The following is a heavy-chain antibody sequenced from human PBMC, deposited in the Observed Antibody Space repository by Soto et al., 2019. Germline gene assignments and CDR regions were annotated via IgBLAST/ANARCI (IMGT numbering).Heavy chain of an antibody. CDR1: NGSIGSYY. J-gene: IGHJ5*02. V-gene: IGHV4-59*01. CDR3: ARVGRLITAAGLLDA. Sequence: PSETLSLTCTLSNGSIGSYYWTWIRQPPGKGLEWIGHIYYSGSTNYNPSLKSRLTLSLDTSKNQFSLKLTSVTAADTAVYYCARVGRLITAAGLLDAWGQGTLATVSS. D-gene: IGHD6-13*01. CDR2: IYYSGST.